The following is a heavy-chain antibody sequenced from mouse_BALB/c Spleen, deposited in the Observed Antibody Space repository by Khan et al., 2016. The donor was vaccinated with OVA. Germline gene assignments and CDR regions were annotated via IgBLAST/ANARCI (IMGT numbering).Heavy chain of an antibody. D-gene: IGHD1-2*01. CDR2: IHYSGRT. J-gene: IGHJ2*01. V-gene: IGHV3-1*02. CDR1: GYSITSGSS. CDR3: ARSRIIITATSFYFDY. Sequence: QLEESGPDLVKPSQSLSLTCTVSGYSITSGSSWHWIRQFPGNKLEWMGYIHYSGRTNYNPSLKSRISITPDTSKNQFFLQLNSMTTEDAATVYCARSRIIITATSFYFDYWGQGTTLTVSS.